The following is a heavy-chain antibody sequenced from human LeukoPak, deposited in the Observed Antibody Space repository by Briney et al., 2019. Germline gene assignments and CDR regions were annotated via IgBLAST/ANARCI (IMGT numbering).Heavy chain of an antibody. V-gene: IGHV4-39*01. Sequence: SETLSLTCTVSGGSINSTTYYWGWIRQPPGKGLEWVGSIYYSGTTYYNPSLKGRLTISVDPSKSQFSLKLISVTAADTAVYYCARSAPQVGDYWGQGTLVTVSS. D-gene: IGHD1-26*01. J-gene: IGHJ4*02. CDR3: ARSAPQVGDY. CDR2: IYYSGTT. CDR1: GGSINSTTYY.